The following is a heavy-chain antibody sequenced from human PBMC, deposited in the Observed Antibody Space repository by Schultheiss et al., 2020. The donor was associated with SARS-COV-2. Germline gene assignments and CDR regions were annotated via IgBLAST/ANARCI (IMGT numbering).Heavy chain of an antibody. J-gene: IGHJ1*01. CDR1: GGSISSSSYY. CDR2: IYYSGST. V-gene: IGHV4-39*01. CDR3: SILGVEWADSYFQH. D-gene: IGHD2-21*01. Sequence: SQTLSLTCTVSGGSISSSSYYWGWIRQPPGKGLEWIGSIYYSGSTYYNPSLKSRVTISVDTSKNQFSLKLSSVTAADTAVYYCSILGVEWADSYFQHWGQGTLVTVSS.